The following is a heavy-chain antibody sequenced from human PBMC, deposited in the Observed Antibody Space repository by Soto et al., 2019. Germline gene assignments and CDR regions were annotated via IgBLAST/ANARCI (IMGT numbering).Heavy chain of an antibody. D-gene: IGHD2-2*01. J-gene: IGHJ4*02. V-gene: IGHV3-15*01. CDR1: GFTFSNAW. Sequence: PGGSLRLSCAASGFTFSNAWMSWVRQAPGKGLEWVGRIKSKTDGWTTDYAAAVEGRFTISREDSKKTVYLQMDSLKTEDTAVYYCAPHWTYQLTRYWGRGTQVTVSS. CDR2: IKSKTDGWTT. CDR3: APHWTYQLTRY.